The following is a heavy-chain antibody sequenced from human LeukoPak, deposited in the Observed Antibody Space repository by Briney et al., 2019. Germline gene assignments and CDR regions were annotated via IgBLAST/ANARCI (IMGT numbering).Heavy chain of an antibody. CDR3: ARDFRPAAGIGVYYYYMDV. CDR1: GYTFTSYD. J-gene: IGHJ6*03. V-gene: IGHV1-8*01. CDR2: MNPNSGNT. D-gene: IGHD6-13*01. Sequence: GASVKVSCKASGYTFTSYDINWVRQATGQGLEWMGWMNPNSGNTGYAQKFQGRVTMTRNTSISTAYMELSSLRSEDTAVYYCARDFRPAAGIGVYYYYMDVWGKGTTVTVSS.